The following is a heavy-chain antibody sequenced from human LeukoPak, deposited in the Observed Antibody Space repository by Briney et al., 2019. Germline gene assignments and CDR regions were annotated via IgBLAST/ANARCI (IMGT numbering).Heavy chain of an antibody. CDR1: GFNFASNW. D-gene: IGHD1-26*01. Sequence: GGSLRLSCAASGFNFASNWMHWVRQTPGERLMWVSRINSGGSGTSYADSVEGRFTISRDNAKNTLYLQMNSLRAEDTAVYFCAREPDAGSGSYRAYFDYWGQGTLATVSS. CDR3: AREPDAGSGSYRAYFDY. J-gene: IGHJ4*02. V-gene: IGHV3-74*01. CDR2: INSGGSGT.